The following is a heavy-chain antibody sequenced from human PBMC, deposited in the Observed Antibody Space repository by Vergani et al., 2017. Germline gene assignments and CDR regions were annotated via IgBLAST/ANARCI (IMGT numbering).Heavy chain of an antibody. Sequence: QVQLVQSGAEVKKPGASVKVSCKASGYTFTSYGISWVRQAPGQGLEWMRWISAYNGNTNYAQKLQGRVTMTTDTSTSTAYMELRSLRSDDTAVYYCARDRPISRGWLSHYYMDVWGKGTTVTVSS. D-gene: IGHD6-19*01. V-gene: IGHV1-18*01. CDR2: ISAYNGNT. J-gene: IGHJ6*03. CDR3: ARDRPISRGWLSHYYMDV. CDR1: GYTFTSYG.